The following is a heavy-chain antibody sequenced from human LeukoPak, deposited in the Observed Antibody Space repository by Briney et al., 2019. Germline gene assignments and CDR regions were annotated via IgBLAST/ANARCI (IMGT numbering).Heavy chain of an antibody. CDR3: AREESYGSGSYLDY. CDR2: IYSGGST. V-gene: IGHV3-53*01. D-gene: IGHD3-10*01. Sequence: GGSLRLSCAASGFTFSSFAMSWFRQAPGKGLEWVSVIYSGGSTYYADSVKGRFTISRDNSKNTLYLQMNSLRAEDTAVYYCAREESYGSGSYLDYWGQGTLVTVSS. CDR1: GFTFSSFA. J-gene: IGHJ4*02.